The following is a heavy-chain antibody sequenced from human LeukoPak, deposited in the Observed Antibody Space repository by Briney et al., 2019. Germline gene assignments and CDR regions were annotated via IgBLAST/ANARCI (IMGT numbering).Heavy chain of an antibody. D-gene: IGHD3-22*01. CDR3: ARDKNAYYYDETGAFDI. CDR1: GGTFSSHA. CDR2: IIPIFGTA. Sequence: ASVKVSCKASGGTFSSHAISWVRQAPGQGLEWMGRIIPIFGTANYAQKFQGRVTITTDESTSTAYMELSSLRSEDTAVYYCARDKNAYYYDETGAFDIWGQGTMVTVSS. V-gene: IGHV1-69*05. J-gene: IGHJ3*02.